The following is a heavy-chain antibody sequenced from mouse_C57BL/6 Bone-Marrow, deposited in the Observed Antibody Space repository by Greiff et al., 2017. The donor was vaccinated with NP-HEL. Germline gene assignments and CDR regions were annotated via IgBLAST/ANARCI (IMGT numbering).Heavy chain of an antibody. CDR3: TAAQATSAMDY. D-gene: IGHD3-2*02. Sequence: EVKVEESGGGLVQPGGSMKLSCVASGFTFSNYWMNWVRQSPEKGLEWVAQIRLKSDNYATHYAESVKGRFTISRDDSKSSVYLQMTNLRAEDTGIYYCTAAQATSAMDYWGQGTSVTVSS. CDR2: IRLKSDNYAT. J-gene: IGHJ4*01. CDR1: GFTFSNYW. V-gene: IGHV6-3*01.